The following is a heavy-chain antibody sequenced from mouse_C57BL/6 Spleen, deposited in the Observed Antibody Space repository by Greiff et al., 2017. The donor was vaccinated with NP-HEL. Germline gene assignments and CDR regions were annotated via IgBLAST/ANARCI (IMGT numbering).Heavy chain of an antibody. J-gene: IGHJ4*01. Sequence: VQLQQPGAELVKPGASVKVSCKASGYTFTSYWMHWVKQRPGQGLEWIGRIHPSGSDTNYNQKFKGKATLTVDKSSSTAYMQLSSLTSEDSAVYYCAMWDGYYEDYYAMDYWGQGTSVTVSS. D-gene: IGHD2-3*01. V-gene: IGHV1-74*01. CDR2: IHPSGSDT. CDR3: AMWDGYYEDYYAMDY. CDR1: GYTFTSYW.